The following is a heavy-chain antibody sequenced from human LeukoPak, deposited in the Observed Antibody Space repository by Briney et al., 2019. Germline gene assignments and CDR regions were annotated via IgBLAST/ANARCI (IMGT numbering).Heavy chain of an antibody. CDR3: ARDAQSPDSPNKRAYYFDY. J-gene: IGHJ4*02. V-gene: IGHV1-69*05. Sequence: ASVKVSCKASGYTFTSYYMHWVRQAPGQGLEWMGGIIPIFGTANYAQKFQGRVTVTTDESTSTAYMELSSLRSEDTAVYYCARDAQSPDSPNKRAYYFDYWGQGTLVTVSS. D-gene: IGHD1/OR15-1a*01. CDR2: IIPIFGTA. CDR1: GYTFTSYY.